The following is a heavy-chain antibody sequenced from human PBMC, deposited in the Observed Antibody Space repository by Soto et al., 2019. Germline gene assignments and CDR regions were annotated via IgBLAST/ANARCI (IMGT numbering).Heavy chain of an antibody. D-gene: IGHD3-10*01. CDR2: IYYRGST. CDR1: GGSISGSAYY. J-gene: IGHJ4*02. Sequence: SETLSLTCIVSGGSISGSAYYWGWFRQPPGKGLEWIGSIYYRGSTYYNPSLKSRVTMSVDTSKNQFSLMLSSVTAADTAVYYCARRWFGAAQGIGYFDNWGQGALVTVSS. V-gene: IGHV4-39*01. CDR3: ARRWFGAAQGIGYFDN.